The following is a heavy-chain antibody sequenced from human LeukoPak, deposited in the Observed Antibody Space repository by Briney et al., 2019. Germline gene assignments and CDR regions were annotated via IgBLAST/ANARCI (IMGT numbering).Heavy chain of an antibody. CDR1: GFTFSSHG. CDR2: ISGRGGSP. D-gene: IGHD6-13*01. V-gene: IGHV3-23*01. J-gene: IGHJ4*02. CDR3: ERGVGSNWHYFDY. Sequence: GGSLRLSCAAPGFTFSSHGMSWVRQAPGKGLEWDSAISGRGGSPYYADSVQGRFTISRDNSKNTLYLQMNSLRAEDTAIYYCERGVGSNWHYFDYWGQGTLVTVSS.